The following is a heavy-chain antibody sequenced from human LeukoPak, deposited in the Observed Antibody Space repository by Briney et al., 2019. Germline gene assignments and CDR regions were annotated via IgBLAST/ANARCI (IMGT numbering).Heavy chain of an antibody. V-gene: IGHV3-15*01. Sequence: GGSLRLSCAASGFTVSSNYMNWVRQAPGKGLEWVGRIKSKTDGGTTDYAAPVKGRFSISRDDSKNTLYLQMNSLETEDTAMYYCTTCGYDRCGAFDIWGQGTVVTASS. J-gene: IGHJ3*02. CDR1: GFTVSSNY. D-gene: IGHD5-12*01. CDR2: IKSKTDGGTT. CDR3: TTCGYDRCGAFDI.